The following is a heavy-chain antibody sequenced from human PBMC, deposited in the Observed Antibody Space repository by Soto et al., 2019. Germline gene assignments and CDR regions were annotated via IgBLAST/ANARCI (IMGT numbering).Heavy chain of an antibody. CDR3: AAAVWRGYSEYYYGMDV. Sequence: SVKVSCKAFGGTFISYAFSWARQAPGQGLEWMGGTIPIFSTTHYAQNFQGRVTITADGSTSTAYMELSSLRSEDTAVYYCAAAVWRGYSEYYYGMDVWGLGTTVTVSS. J-gene: IGHJ6*02. CDR1: GGTFISYA. CDR2: TIPIFSTT. D-gene: IGHD3-3*01. V-gene: IGHV1-69*13.